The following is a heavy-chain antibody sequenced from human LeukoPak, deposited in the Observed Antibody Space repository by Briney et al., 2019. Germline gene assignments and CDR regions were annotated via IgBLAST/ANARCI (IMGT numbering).Heavy chain of an antibody. CDR2: ISAYNGNT. J-gene: IGHJ5*02. V-gene: IGHV1-18*01. Sequence: ASVKVSCKASGYTFTSYGISWVRQAPGQGLEWMGWISAYNGNTNYAQKLQGRVTMTTDTSTSTAYMELRSLRSDDTAVYYCARADLYSSGWYRYHWFGPWGQGTLVTVSS. CDR3: ARADLYSSGWYRYHWFGP. CDR1: GYTFTSYG. D-gene: IGHD6-19*01.